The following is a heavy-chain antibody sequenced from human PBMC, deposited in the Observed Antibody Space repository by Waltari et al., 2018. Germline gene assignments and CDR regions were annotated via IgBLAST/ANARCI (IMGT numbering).Heavy chain of an antibody. CDR1: GFIFDDYG. V-gene: IGHV3-20*04. CDR3: ARRKFADYHLDY. D-gene: IGHD4-17*01. Sequence: DVKVVESGGTVVRPGGSLRLSCVASGFIFDDYGMVWVGKVPGKGLEGGSGINWNGGSTDYADSVKGRFIISRDNGKNSVFLQLNSLRVEDTALYYCARRKFADYHLDYWGQGTLVTVSS. CDR2: INWNGGST. J-gene: IGHJ4*02.